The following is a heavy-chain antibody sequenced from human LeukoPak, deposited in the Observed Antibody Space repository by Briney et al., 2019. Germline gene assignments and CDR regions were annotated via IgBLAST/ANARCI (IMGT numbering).Heavy chain of an antibody. V-gene: IGHV3-21*04. CDR1: GFTFSSYS. Sequence: GGSLRLSCAASGFTFSSYSMKWVRQAPGKGLEWVSSISSSSSYISYADSVKGRFTISRDNAKNSLYLQMNSLRAEDTAVYYCARPISGNYYYYYGMDVWGQGTTVTVSS. CDR2: ISSSSSYI. CDR3: ARPISGNYYYYYGMDV. J-gene: IGHJ6*02. D-gene: IGHD1-14*01.